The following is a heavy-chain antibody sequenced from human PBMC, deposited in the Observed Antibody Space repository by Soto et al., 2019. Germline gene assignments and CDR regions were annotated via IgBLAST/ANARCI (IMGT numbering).Heavy chain of an antibody. J-gene: IGHJ4*02. CDR2: ISRSGNST. CDR3: ATDAKILDWLPTSYYFDF. D-gene: IGHD3-9*01. Sequence: EVQVLESGGGLAQPGRSLRLSCAVSGLSFSSYAMTWVRQSPGKGLEWVSSISRSGNSTYSADSVRGRFTISRDNSKNTLYRPMNSMRAEDTAVYYCATDAKILDWLPTSYYFDFWGQGTLVPVSS. V-gene: IGHV3-23*01. CDR1: GLSFSSYA.